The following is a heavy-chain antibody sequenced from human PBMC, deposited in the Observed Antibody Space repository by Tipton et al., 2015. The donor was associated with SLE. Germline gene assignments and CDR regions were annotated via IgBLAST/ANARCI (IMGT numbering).Heavy chain of an antibody. CDR3: ARVADGGDYCPSEAFDM. CDR2: INSDGSST. Sequence: SLRLSCAASGFTFSSYWMHWVRQAPGKGLVWVSRINSDGSSTSYADSVKGRFTISRDNSKNTLYLQMNSLRAEDTALYYCARVADGGDYCPSEAFDMWGQGTTVTVSS. J-gene: IGHJ3*02. D-gene: IGHD2-21*01. V-gene: IGHV3-74*01. CDR1: GFTFSSYW.